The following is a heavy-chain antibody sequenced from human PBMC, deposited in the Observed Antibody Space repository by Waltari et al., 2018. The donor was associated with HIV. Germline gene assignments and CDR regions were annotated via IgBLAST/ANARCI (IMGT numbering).Heavy chain of an antibody. CDR1: GESLSGYY. D-gene: IGHD3-10*01. CDR2: IDGSGSV. CDR3: AKKDLFGGTRGWFDP. J-gene: IGHJ5*02. V-gene: IGHV4-34*01. Sequence: QVRLHQWGAGLLKPSDTLSLTCAVYGESLSGYYWAWIRQPPGKGLQWIGDIDGSGSVPHYPSLKSRVAMSVDTYKNQFSLKLRSVTAADTAVYYCAKKDLFGGTRGWFDPWGQGTSVVVSS.